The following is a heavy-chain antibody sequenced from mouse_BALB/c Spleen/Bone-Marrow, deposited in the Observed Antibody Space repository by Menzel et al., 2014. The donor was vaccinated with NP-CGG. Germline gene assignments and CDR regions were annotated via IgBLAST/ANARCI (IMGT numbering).Heavy chain of an antibody. CDR1: GYTFTSYR. D-gene: IGHD2-3*01. V-gene: IGHV1-12*01. Sequence: SGAELVRSGSSVKMSCKASGYTFTSYRMHWVKQTPGQGLEWIGNIYPGNGPTNYNQRFKGKATLTADASSSTAYMQISRLTSEDSAVYYCSRGGDGYYGDYVMDYWGQRTSVTVSS. J-gene: IGHJ4*01. CDR3: SRGGDGYYGDYVMDY. CDR2: IYPGNGPT.